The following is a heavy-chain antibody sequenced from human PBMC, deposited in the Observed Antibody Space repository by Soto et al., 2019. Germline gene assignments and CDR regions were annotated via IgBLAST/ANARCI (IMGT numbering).Heavy chain of an antibody. J-gene: IGHJ4*02. V-gene: IGHV3-7*01. CDR1: GFTFSSYW. CDR2: IKEDGSDK. CDR3: ARDPGIAAAGTVGYFDY. D-gene: IGHD6-13*01. Sequence: GGSLRLSCVASGFTFSSYWMSWVRQAPGRGLEWVANIKEDGSDKYYVDSVKGRFTISRDNAKNSLSLQMNSLRVEDTAVYYCARDPGIAAAGTVGYFDYWGQGILVTVSS.